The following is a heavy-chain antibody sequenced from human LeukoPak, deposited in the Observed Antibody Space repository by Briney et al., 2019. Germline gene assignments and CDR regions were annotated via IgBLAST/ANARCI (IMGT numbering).Heavy chain of an antibody. D-gene: IGHD2/OR15-2a*01. CDR3: ARHTSYGQAPLDY. J-gene: IGHJ4*02. V-gene: IGHV5-51*01. Sequence: GESLKISCKGSGYSFTSYWIGWVRPLPGRGLEWMGIIYPGDSDTRYSPSFQGQVTISADKSISTAYLQWSSLKASDTAMYYCARHTSYGQAPLDYWGQGTLVTVSS. CDR2: IYPGDSDT. CDR1: GYSFTSYW.